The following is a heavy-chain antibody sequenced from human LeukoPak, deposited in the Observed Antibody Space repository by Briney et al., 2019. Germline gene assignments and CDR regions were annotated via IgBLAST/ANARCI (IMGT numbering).Heavy chain of an antibody. J-gene: IGHJ3*02. CDR3: ARPLLWFGVADPGAFDI. Sequence: PSETLSLTCTVSGGSVSSGSYYWSWIRQPPGKGREWIGYIYYSGSTNYNPSLKSRVTISVDTSKNQYSLKLSSVTAADTAVYYCARPLLWFGVADPGAFDIWGQGTMVTVSS. V-gene: IGHV4-61*01. CDR1: GGSVSSGSYY. CDR2: IYYSGST. D-gene: IGHD3-10*01.